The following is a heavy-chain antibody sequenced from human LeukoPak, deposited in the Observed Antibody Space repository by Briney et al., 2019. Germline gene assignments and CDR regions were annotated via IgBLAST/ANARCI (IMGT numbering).Heavy chain of an antibody. J-gene: IGHJ4*02. CDR3: ARDSCGGDCYSAEFDC. CDR2: INPNSGGT. CDR1: GYTFTGYY. Sequence: ASVKVSCKASGYTFTGYYMHWVRQAPGQGLEWMGRINPNSGGTNYAQKFQGRDTMTRDTSISTAYMELSRLRSDDTAVYYCARDSCGGDCYSAEFDCWGQGTLVTVSS. V-gene: IGHV1-2*06. D-gene: IGHD2-21*02.